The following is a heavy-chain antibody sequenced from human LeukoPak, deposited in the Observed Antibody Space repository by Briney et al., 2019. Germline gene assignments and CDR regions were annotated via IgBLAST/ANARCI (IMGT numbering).Heavy chain of an antibody. CDR1: GFSFSSYA. Sequence: PGRSLRLSCAASGFSFSSYAMHWVRQAPGKGLEWVAVISYDGSNKYYTDSVKGRVTISRDHSKNTPNLQMNSLRAEDTALYYCARESLSGWYDQWGQGTLVTVSS. V-gene: IGHV3-30-3*01. D-gene: IGHD6-19*01. CDR3: ARESLSGWYDQ. J-gene: IGHJ5*02. CDR2: ISYDGSNK.